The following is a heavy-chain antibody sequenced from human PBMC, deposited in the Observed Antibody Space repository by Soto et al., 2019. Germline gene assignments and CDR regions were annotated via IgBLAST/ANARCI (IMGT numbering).Heavy chain of an antibody. D-gene: IGHD2-15*01. CDR2: MSFDGSNE. V-gene: IGHV3-30*18. CDR3: SEGGAGGFDI. J-gene: IGHJ3*02. Sequence: QVHLVESGGGVVQPGRSLRLSCAASGFTFSNYGMHWVRQAPGKGLEWLAVMSFDGSNEYYADSVQGRLTISRDNSKNTVLLEMNSLRTEEKGLYPCSEGGAGGFDIWGQGTMVTVSS. CDR1: GFTFSNYG.